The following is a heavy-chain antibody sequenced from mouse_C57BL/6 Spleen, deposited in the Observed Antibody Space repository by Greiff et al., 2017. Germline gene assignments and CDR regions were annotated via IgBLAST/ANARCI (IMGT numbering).Heavy chain of an antibody. J-gene: IGHJ2*01. Sequence: QVQLQQSGAELVRPGASVKLSCKASGYTFTDYYINWVKQRPGQGLEWIARIYPGSGNTYYNEKFKGKATLTADKSSSTAYMQLSSLTSEDSAVYFCARSRDGYSYFDYWGQGTTLTVSS. V-gene: IGHV1-76*01. CDR3: ARSRDGYSYFDY. D-gene: IGHD2-3*01. CDR1: GYTFTDYY. CDR2: IYPGSGNT.